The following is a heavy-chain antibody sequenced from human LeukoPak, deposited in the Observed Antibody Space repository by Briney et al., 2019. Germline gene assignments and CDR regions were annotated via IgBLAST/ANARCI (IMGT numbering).Heavy chain of an antibody. CDR1: GFTFSDYY. J-gene: IGHJ4*02. CDR3: ARDERHYDSSGYYSKLFDY. V-gene: IGHV3-11*04. Sequence: GGSLRLSCAASGFTFSDYYMSWIRQAPGKGLEWVSYISSSGSTIYYADSVKGRFTISRDNAKNSLYLQMNSLRAEDTAVYYCARDERHYDSSGYYSKLFDYWGQGTLVTVSS. D-gene: IGHD3-22*01. CDR2: ISSSGSTI.